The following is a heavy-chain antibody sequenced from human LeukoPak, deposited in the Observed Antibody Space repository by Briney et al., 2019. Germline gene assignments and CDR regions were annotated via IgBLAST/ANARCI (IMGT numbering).Heavy chain of an antibody. J-gene: IGHJ4*02. V-gene: IGHV3-33*01. CDR1: GFTFSSYG. CDR2: IWYDGSNK. D-gene: IGHD5-12*01. Sequence: GGSLRLSCAASGFTFSSYGMHWVRQAPGKGLEGVEVIWYDGSNKYYADSVKGRFTISRDNSKNTLYLQMNSLRAEDTAVYYCARATPKRGYSGYDRGYFDYWGQGTLVTVSS. CDR3: ARATPKRGYSGYDRGYFDY.